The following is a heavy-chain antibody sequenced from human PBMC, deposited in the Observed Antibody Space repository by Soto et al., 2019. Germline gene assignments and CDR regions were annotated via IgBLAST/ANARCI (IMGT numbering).Heavy chain of an antibody. CDR1: GFTFSDHY. CDR3: AKAGITMVRGVFSWFDP. V-gene: IGHV3-30*18. Sequence: PGGSLRLSCAASGFTFSDHYMHWVRQAPGKGLEWVAVISYDGSNKYYADSVKGRFTISRDNSKNTLYLQMNSLRAEDTAVYYCAKAGITMVRGVFSWFDPWGQGTLVTVSS. J-gene: IGHJ5*02. D-gene: IGHD3-10*01. CDR2: ISYDGSNK.